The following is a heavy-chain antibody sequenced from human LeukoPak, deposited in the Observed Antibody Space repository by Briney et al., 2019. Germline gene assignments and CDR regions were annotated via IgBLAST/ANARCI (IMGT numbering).Heavy chain of an antibody. V-gene: IGHV1-8*03. J-gene: IGHJ4*02. Sequence: GASVKVSCKASGYTFTSYDINWVRQATGQGLEWMGWMNPNSGNTGYAQKFQGRVTITRNTSISTAYMELSSLRSEDTAVYYCARGGYSSGSFDYWGQGTLVTVSS. CDR1: GYTFTSYD. CDR2: MNPNSGNT. CDR3: ARGGYSSGSFDY. D-gene: IGHD6-19*01.